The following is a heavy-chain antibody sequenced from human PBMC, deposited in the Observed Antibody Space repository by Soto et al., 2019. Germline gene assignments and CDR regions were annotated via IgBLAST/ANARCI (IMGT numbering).Heavy chain of an antibody. CDR3: ARQIYDSDTGPNFQYYFDS. Sequence: GESLKISCKGSGYSFAGYLITWVRQKPGKGLEWMGRIDPSDSQTYYSPSFRGHVTISVTKSITTVFLQWSSLRASDTAMYYCARQIYDSDTGPNFQYYFDSWGQGTPVTVSS. D-gene: IGHD3-22*01. CDR1: GYSFAGYL. J-gene: IGHJ4*02. CDR2: IDPSDSQT. V-gene: IGHV5-10-1*01.